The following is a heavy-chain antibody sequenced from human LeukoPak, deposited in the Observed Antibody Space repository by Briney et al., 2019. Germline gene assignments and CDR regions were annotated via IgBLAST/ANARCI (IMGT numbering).Heavy chain of an antibody. Sequence: GGSLRLSCTASGFTFGDYGMSWFRQAPGKGLEWVGFIRSEAHDTTPQYGASVQGRFTISKDDSRRIAFLQMSSLKTEDTAAYYCSRAAGYDFILEYWGQGTLVTVSS. J-gene: IGHJ4*02. V-gene: IGHV3-49*03. CDR3: SRAAGYDFILEY. CDR1: GFTFGDYG. CDR2: IRSEAHDTTP. D-gene: IGHD5-12*01.